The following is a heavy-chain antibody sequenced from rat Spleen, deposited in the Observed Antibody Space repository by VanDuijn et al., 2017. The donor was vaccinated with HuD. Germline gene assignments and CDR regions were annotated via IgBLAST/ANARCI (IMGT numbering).Heavy chain of an antibody. V-gene: IGHV5S10*01. J-gene: IGHJ3*01. CDR1: GFTFSDFY. CDR2: IIYDGSRT. Sequence: EVQLVESGGGLVQPGRSLKLSCAASGFTFSDFYMAWVRQAPKKGLEWVATIIYDGSRTYYRDSVKGRFTISRDNAKSTLYLQMDSLRSEDTATYYCARQDTSGYSNWFTYWGQGTLVTVSS. D-gene: IGHD4-3*01. CDR3: ARQDTSGYSNWFTY.